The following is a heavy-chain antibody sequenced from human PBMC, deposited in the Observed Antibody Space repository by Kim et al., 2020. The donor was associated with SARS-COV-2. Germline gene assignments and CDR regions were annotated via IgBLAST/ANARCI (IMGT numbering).Heavy chain of an antibody. CDR3: AKERAVAAGTDWHFAL. V-gene: IGHV3-30*02. D-gene: IGHD6-13*01. Sequence: DSVKGRFTISRDNSNSTVYLQMSSLKTDDTAVYFCAKERAVAAGTDWHFALWGRGTLVTVS. J-gene: IGHJ2*01.